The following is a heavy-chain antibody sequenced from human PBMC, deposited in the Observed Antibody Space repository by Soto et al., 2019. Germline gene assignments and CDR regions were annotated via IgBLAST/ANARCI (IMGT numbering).Heavy chain of an antibody. CDR3: VESGGAADY. J-gene: IGHJ4*02. Sequence: EVQLVESGGGLVQPGGSLRLSCAASGFTFSSYWMGWVRQAPGKGLEWVANIRKDGSEKNYVDSVKGRFTISRDNTKNSLYLQVNSLTAEDTAVYYCVESGGAADYWGQGALVTVSS. V-gene: IGHV3-7*03. CDR1: GFTFSSYW. D-gene: IGHD2-8*02. CDR2: IRKDGSEK.